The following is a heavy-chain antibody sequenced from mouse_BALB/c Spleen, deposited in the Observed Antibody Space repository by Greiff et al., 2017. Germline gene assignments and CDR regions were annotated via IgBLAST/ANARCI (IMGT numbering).Heavy chain of an antibody. Sequence: VQLQQSGAELVKPGASVKLSCKASGYTFTSYWMHWVKQRPGQGLEWIGEINPSNGRTNYNEKFKSKATLTVDKSSSTAYMQLSSLTSEDSAVYYCARRTMITTLYYYAMDYWGQGTSVTVSS. CDR3: ARRTMITTLYYYAMDY. V-gene: IGHV1S81*02. D-gene: IGHD2-4*01. CDR1: GYTFTSYW. J-gene: IGHJ4*01. CDR2: INPSNGRT.